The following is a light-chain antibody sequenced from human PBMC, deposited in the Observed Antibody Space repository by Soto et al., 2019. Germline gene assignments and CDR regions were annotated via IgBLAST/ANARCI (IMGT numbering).Light chain of an antibody. CDR3: CSYAGSKV. Sequence: QSALTQPRSVSGSPGQSVTISCTGTNSDVGAYNYVSWYQQQPGKAPKLMIYGVTERPSGVPDRFSGSKSGNTASLTISGLQAEDEADYYCCSYAGSKVFGGGTKLTVL. CDR2: GVT. J-gene: IGLJ3*02. CDR1: NSDVGAYNY. V-gene: IGLV2-11*01.